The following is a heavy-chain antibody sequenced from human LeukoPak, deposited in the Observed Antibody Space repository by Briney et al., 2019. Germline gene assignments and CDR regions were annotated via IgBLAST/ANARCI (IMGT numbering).Heavy chain of an antibody. V-gene: IGHV4-59*01. D-gene: IGHD1-26*01. Sequence: SETLSLTCTASGGSISSYYWSWIRQPPGKGLEWVGYIYYSGSTNYNPSLKSRVTISVDTSKNQFSLKLSSVTAADTAVYYCARSVRSGSGYYFDYWGQGTLVTVSS. CDR2: IYYSGST. J-gene: IGHJ4*02. CDR3: ARSVRSGSGYYFDY. CDR1: GGSISSYY.